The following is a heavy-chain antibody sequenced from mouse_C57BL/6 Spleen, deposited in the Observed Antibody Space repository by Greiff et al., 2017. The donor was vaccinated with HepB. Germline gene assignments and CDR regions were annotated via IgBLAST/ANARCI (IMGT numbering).Heavy chain of an antibody. V-gene: IGHV1-52*01. Sequence: QVQLKQPGAELVRPGSSVKLSCKASGYTFTSYWMHWVKQRPIQGLEWIGNIDPSDSETHYNQKFKDKATLTIDKSSSTAYMQLSSLTSEDSAVYYCALNYYGSRYFDYWGQGTTLTVSS. D-gene: IGHD1-1*01. CDR3: ALNYYGSRYFDY. CDR2: IDPSDSET. J-gene: IGHJ2*01. CDR1: GYTFTSYW.